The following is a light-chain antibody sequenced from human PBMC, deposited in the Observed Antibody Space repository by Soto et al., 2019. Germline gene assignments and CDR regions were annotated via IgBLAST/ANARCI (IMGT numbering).Light chain of an antibody. J-gene: IGKJ1*01. CDR1: QSISSW. CDR2: DAS. V-gene: IGKV1-5*01. Sequence: DTQMTQSPSTLSASVGDRVTITCRASQSISSWLSWYEQKPGKAPKLLIYDASSLQSGVPSRFSVSGSGTEYTLTISGLQPDDFATYYCQHYNTYSTWTFGQGTKVDI. CDR3: QHYNTYSTWT.